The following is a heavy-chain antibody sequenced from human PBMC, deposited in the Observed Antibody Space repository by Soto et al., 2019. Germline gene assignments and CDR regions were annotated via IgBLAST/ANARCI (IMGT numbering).Heavy chain of an antibody. CDR1: RASIISSDW. Sequence: QVQLQESGPGLVEPSGTLSLTCDVSRASIISSDWWWWVRQPPGRGLEWIGEIYHSGSTNYHPSRKRRVHISVEKSTNQFSLRLSSVPAADTAVYYCRGPEGNYRFYAIDGWGQGTTVIVSS. D-gene: IGHD3-10*01. J-gene: IGHJ6*02. CDR2: IYHSGST. CDR3: RGPEGNYRFYAIDG. V-gene: IGHV4-4*02.